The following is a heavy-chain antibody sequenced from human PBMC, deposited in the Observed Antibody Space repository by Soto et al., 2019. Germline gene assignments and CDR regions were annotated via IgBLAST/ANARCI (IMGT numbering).Heavy chain of an antibody. V-gene: IGHV3-30*18. Sequence: PGVSPRLSRAAAGFTCSSYGMHCVIQAPGKGLEWVAVISYDGSNKYYADSVKGRFTISRDNSKNTLYLQMNSLRAEDTAVYYCAKDYGDYVSWFDPWGQGTLVTVSS. J-gene: IGHJ5*02. CDR2: ISYDGSNK. D-gene: IGHD4-17*01. CDR3: AKDYGDYVSWFDP. CDR1: GFTCSSYG.